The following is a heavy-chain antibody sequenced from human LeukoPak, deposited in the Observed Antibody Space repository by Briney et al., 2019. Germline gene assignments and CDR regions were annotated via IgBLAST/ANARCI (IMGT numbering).Heavy chain of an antibody. V-gene: IGHV1-2*04. CDR2: INPNSGGT. CDR3: ARDQVARDIVVVLDATGTIDY. J-gene: IGHJ4*02. CDR1: GYTFTGYY. D-gene: IGHD2-15*01. Sequence: ASVKVSCKASGYTFTGYYMHWVRQAPGQGLEWMGWINPNSGGTNYAQKFQGWVTMTRDTSISTAYMELTRLRSDDTAVYYCARDQVARDIVVVLDATGTIDYWGQGTLVTVSS.